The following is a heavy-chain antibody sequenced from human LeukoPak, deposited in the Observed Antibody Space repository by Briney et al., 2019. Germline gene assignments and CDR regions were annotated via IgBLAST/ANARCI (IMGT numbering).Heavy chain of an antibody. D-gene: IGHD6-25*01. CDR1: GFTFSSCS. CDR3: ARYSSGWPGYFDY. Sequence: GGSLRLSCAASGFTFSSCSMNWVRQAPGKGLEWVSSISSSSSYIYYADSVKGRFTISRDNAKNSLYLQMNSLRAEDTAVYYCARYSSGWPGYFDYWGQGTLVTVSS. CDR2: ISSSSSYI. V-gene: IGHV3-21*01. J-gene: IGHJ4*02.